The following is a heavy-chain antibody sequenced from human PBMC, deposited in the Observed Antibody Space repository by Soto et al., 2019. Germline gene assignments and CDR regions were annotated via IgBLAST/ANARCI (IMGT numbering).Heavy chain of an antibody. CDR3: VRRHVSATGIDWFDP. V-gene: IGHV1-3*01. Sequence: QVQLVQSGTEVKKPGASVKVSCKASGYTFTSYGIHLVRQAPGQRLEWMGWINAANGDTKYSPKFQGRVTITRDTSASTDYMELSSLRSEDTAVYYCVRRHVSATGIDWFDPWGQGTLVTVSS. D-gene: IGHD6-13*01. J-gene: IGHJ5*02. CDR1: GYTFTSYG. CDR2: INAANGDT.